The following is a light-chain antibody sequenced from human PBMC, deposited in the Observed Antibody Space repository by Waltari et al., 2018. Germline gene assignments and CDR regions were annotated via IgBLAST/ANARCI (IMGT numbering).Light chain of an antibody. CDR3: QHYLRLPVT. CDR1: QSISRT. Sequence: EIVLTQSPGSLSLSPGERATLSYTASQSISRTLVWYQKKPGQAPRLLIYAASTRATGIPDRFSGSGSGTDFSLTISRLEPEDFAVYYCQHYLRLPVTFGQGTKVEIK. CDR2: AAS. J-gene: IGKJ1*01. V-gene: IGKV3-20*01.